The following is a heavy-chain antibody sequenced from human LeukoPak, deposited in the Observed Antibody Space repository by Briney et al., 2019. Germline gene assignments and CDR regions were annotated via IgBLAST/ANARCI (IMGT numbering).Heavy chain of an antibody. CDR3: AKDPQQWLVQGFDP. CDR2: ISGSGGST. J-gene: IGHJ5*02. D-gene: IGHD6-19*01. Sequence: GASLRLSCAASGFTFSSYAMSWVRQAPGKGLEWVSAISGSGGSTYYADSVKGRFTISRDNSKNTLYLQMNSLRAEDTAVYYCAKDPQQWLVQGFDPWGQGTLVTVSS. V-gene: IGHV3-23*01. CDR1: GFTFSSYA.